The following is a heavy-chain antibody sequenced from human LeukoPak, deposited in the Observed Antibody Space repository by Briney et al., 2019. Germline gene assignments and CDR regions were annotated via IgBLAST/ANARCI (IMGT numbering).Heavy chain of an antibody. CDR2: LYNGSST. Sequence: GGSLTLSCEGSGFSVSTKYMNWVRQAPGKGLEWVSILYNGSSTYYTDSVKGRFTVSRDDSKNTLYLHMNSLGVEDTAVYYCARVGDHYHWYLDVWGRGTLVTVSS. V-gene: IGHV3-53*01. CDR3: ARVGDHYHWYLDV. CDR1: GFSVSTKY. J-gene: IGHJ2*01. D-gene: IGHD3-10*01.